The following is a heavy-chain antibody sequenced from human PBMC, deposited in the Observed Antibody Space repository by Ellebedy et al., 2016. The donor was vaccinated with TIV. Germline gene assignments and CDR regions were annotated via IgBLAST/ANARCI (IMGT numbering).Heavy chain of an antibody. Sequence: SETLSLTXTISGGSISHSYWSWIRQAPGEGLEWIGYIYYSGTTNYNPSLKSRVTISVATSKTQFSLKLTSVTAADTAVYYWERRRYNAGWSVTWYYDLWGRGTLVTVSS. J-gene: IGHJ2*01. CDR1: GGSISHSY. CDR3: ERRRYNAGWSVTWYYDL. CDR2: IYYSGTT. V-gene: IGHV4-59*01. D-gene: IGHD1-14*01.